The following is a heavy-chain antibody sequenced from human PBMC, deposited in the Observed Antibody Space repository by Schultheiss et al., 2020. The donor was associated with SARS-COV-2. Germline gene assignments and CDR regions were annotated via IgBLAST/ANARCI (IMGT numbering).Heavy chain of an antibody. Sequence: SQTLSLTCAVYGGSFSGYYWSWIRQPPGKGLEWIGYINHNGISNYNPSLKSRLSISIDTSTNQFSLRLSSVTAADTAVYYCARAVARTNYGMDVWGQGTSVTVSS. CDR3: ARAVARTNYGMDV. J-gene: IGHJ6*02. D-gene: IGHD6-19*01. CDR2: INHNGIS. CDR1: GGSFSGYY. V-gene: IGHV4-34*01.